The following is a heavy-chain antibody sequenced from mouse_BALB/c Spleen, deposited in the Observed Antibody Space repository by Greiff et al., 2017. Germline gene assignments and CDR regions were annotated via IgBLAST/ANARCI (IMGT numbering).Heavy chain of an antibody. CDR3: ARQLTGWFAY. CDR2: ISNGGGST. Sequence: EVLGVESGGGLVQPGGSLKLSCAASGFTFSSYTMSWVRQTPEKRLEWVAYISNGGGSTYYPDTVKGRFTISRDNAKNTLYLQMRSLKSEDTAMDYCARQLTGWFAYWGQGTLVTVSA. CDR1: GFTFSSYT. D-gene: IGHD4-1*01. J-gene: IGHJ3*01. V-gene: IGHV5-12-2*01.